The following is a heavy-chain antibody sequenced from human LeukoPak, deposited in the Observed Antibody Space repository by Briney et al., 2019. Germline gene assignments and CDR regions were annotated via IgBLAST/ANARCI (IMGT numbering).Heavy chain of an antibody. CDR3: AANDYDILTGYRNNWFDP. CDR2: ISAYNGNT. D-gene: IGHD3-9*01. CDR1: GYTFTNSG. J-gene: IGHJ5*02. V-gene: IGHV1-18*01. Sequence: ASVKVSCKASGYTFTNSGISWVRQAPGQGLEWMGWISAYNGNTNYAQKLQGRVTMTTDTSTSTAYMELRSLRSDDTAVYYCAANDYDILTGYRNNWFDPWGQGTLVTVS.